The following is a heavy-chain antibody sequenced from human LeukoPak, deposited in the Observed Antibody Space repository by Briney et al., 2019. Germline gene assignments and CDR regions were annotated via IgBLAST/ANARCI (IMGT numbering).Heavy chain of an antibody. CDR1: GFLFSTYW. CDR3: ARDERNYDYVWGSYRY. V-gene: IGHV3-21*01. D-gene: IGHD3-16*02. CDR2: ISSSSSFI. J-gene: IGHJ4*02. Sequence: PGGSLRLSCAASGFLFSTYWMHWVRQAPGKGLEWVSSISSSSSFIYYADSVKGRFTISRDNAKNSLYLQMNSLRAEDTAVYYCARDERNYDYVWGSYRYWGQGTLVTVSS.